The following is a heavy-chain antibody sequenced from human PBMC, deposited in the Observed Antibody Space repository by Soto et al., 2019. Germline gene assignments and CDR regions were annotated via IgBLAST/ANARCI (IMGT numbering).Heavy chain of an antibody. V-gene: IGHV3-21*01. Sequence: EVQLVESGGGLVKPGGSLRLSCAASGFTFSSYSMNWVRQAPGKGLEWVSSISGSSSYIYYADSVKGRFTISRDNAKNSLYLQMNSLRAEDTAVYYCARDLHDYDSGGDYGYWGQGTLVTVSS. CDR3: ARDLHDYDSGGDYGY. J-gene: IGHJ4*02. D-gene: IGHD3-22*01. CDR1: GFTFSSYS. CDR2: ISGSSSYI.